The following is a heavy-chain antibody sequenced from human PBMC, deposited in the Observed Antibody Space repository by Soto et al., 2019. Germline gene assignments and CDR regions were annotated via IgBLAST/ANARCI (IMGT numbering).Heavy chain of an antibody. CDR2: IYYSGST. V-gene: IGHV4-39*01. Sequence: SETLSLTCTVSGGSISSSSYYWGWIRQPPGKGLEWIGSIYYSGSTYYNPSLKSRVTISVDTSKNQFSLKLSSVTAADTAVYYCARHSRITMVRGVIDPRYYYMDVWGKGTTVTVSS. CDR1: GGSISSSSYY. CDR3: ARHSRITMVRGVIDPRYYYMDV. J-gene: IGHJ6*03. D-gene: IGHD3-10*01.